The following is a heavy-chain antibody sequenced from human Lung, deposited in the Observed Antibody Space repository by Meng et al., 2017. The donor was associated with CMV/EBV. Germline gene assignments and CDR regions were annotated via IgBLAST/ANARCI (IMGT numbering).Heavy chain of an antibody. V-gene: IGHV1-2*02. J-gene: IGHJ4*02. D-gene: IGHD7-27*01. CDR2: IHYDTGET. CDR1: GYTSAGHY. CDR3: ARDDNWGPDY. Sequence: SGKTSGYTSAGHYLHWLRQAPGQGLEWMAWIHYDTGETNYAQNFHGRVTVTRDTSITTVYMELRSLRPDDTAMYYCARDDNWGPDYWGQGTLVTVSS.